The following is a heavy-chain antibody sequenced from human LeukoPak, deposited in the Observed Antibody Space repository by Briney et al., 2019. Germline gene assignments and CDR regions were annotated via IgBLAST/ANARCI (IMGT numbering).Heavy chain of an antibody. Sequence: GGSLRLSCAASGFTFSSYWMSWVRQAPGKGLEWVANIKQDGSEKYYVDSVKGRFTISRDNAKNSLYLQMNSLRAEDTAVYYCARLDDFWSGYWGNYYYYMNVWGKGTTVTVSS. V-gene: IGHV3-7*01. CDR3: ARLDDFWSGYWGNYYYYMNV. J-gene: IGHJ6*03. CDR1: GFTFSSYW. D-gene: IGHD3-3*01. CDR2: IKQDGSEK.